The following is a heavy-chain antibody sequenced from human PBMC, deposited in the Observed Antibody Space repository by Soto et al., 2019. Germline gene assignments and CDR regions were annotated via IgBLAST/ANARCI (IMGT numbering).Heavy chain of an antibody. D-gene: IGHD2-15*01. CDR3: ARGTRVVVAPVDY. CDR2: IYYSGST. Sequence: LSLTCTVSGGSFSSGSYYWSWIRQPPGKGLEWIGYIYYSGSTNYNPSLKSRVTISVDTSKNQFSLKLSSVTAADTAVYYCARGTRVVVAPVDYWGQRTLVAVSS. V-gene: IGHV4-61*01. J-gene: IGHJ4*02. CDR1: GGSFSSGSYY.